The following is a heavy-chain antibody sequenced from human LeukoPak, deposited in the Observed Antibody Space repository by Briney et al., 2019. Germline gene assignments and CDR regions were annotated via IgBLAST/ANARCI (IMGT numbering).Heavy chain of an antibody. CDR3: ASVVRAAAAPRSYFHH. CDR1: GDTFTGYY. D-gene: IGHD6-13*01. CDR2: INPNSGGT. J-gene: IGHJ1*01. V-gene: IGHV1-2*02. Sequence: ASVKVSCKASGDTFTGYYMHWVRQAPGQGLEWMGWINPNSGGTNYAQKFQGRVTMTRDTSISSAYMELSRLRSDDTAVYYCASVVRAAAAPRSYFHHWGKGTPVTVSS.